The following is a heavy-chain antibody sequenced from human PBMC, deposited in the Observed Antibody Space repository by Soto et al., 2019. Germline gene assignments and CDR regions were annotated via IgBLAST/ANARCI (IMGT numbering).Heavy chain of an antibody. CDR2: TYNSGRT. CDR3: ARDAFDI. CDR1: GGSIRTSY. Sequence: QVQLQESGPGLMKPSETLSLTCTVSGGSIRTSYWSWIRQPPGKGLEWIGYTYNSGRTNYNHSLKSRFTISVDTSMNLFSLHLSSVTAADSAVYYCARDAFDIWGQGTMVTVSS. J-gene: IGHJ3*02. V-gene: IGHV4-59*01.